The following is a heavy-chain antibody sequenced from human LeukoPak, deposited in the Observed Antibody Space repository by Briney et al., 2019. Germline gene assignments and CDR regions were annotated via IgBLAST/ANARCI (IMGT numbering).Heavy chain of an antibody. V-gene: IGHV3-21*01. CDR3: ARVEMATIGLSDY. CDR1: GFTFSSYS. CDR2: ISSSSSYI. Sequence: GGSLRLSCAASGFTFSSYSMNWVRQAPGKGLEWVSSISSSSSYIYYADSVKGRFTISRDNAKNSLYLQMNSLRAEDTAVYYCARVEMATIGLSDYWGQGTLVTVSS. J-gene: IGHJ4*02. D-gene: IGHD5-24*01.